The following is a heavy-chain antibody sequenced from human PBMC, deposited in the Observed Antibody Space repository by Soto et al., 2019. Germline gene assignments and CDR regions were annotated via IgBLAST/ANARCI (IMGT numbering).Heavy chain of an antibody. Sequence: ASVKVSCKASGYTFTSYGISWVRQAPGQGLEWMGWISAYNGNTNYARKLQGRVTMTTDTSTSTAYMELRSLRSDDTAVYYCARALQYDFWSGYFDNWFDPWGQGTLVTVSS. CDR2: ISAYNGNT. D-gene: IGHD3-3*01. V-gene: IGHV1-18*04. J-gene: IGHJ5*02. CDR1: GYTFTSYG. CDR3: ARALQYDFWSGYFDNWFDP.